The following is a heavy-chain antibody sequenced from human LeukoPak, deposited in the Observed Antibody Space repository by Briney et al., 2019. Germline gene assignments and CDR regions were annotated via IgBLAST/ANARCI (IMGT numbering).Heavy chain of an antibody. CDR1: GGSISSYY. V-gene: IGHV4-59*01. CDR2: IYYSGST. D-gene: IGHD6-13*01. J-gene: IGHJ6*04. CDR3: AREAAYYGMDV. Sequence: PSETPSLTCPVPGGSISSYYWSWIRQPPGEGLEWIGYIYYSGSTNYNPSLKSRVTISVDTSKNQFSLKLSSVTAADTAVYYCAREAAYYGMDVWGKGTTVTVSS.